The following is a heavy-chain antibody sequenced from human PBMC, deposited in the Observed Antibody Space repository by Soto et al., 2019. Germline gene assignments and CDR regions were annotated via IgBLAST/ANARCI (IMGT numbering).Heavy chain of an antibody. CDR1: GDSVSSNSAA. CDR3: ARGRGIVGAIALAY. V-gene: IGHV6-1*01. Sequence: SQTLSLTCAISGDSVSSNSAAWNWIRQSPSRGLEWLGRTYYRSKWYNDYAVSVKSRITINPDTSKNQFSLKLSSATAADTAVYYCARGRGIVGAIALAYWGQGTLVTVSS. CDR2: TYYRSKWYN. D-gene: IGHD1-26*01. J-gene: IGHJ4*02.